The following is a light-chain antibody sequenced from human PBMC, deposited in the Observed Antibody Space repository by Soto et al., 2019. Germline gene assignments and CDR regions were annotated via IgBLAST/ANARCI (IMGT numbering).Light chain of an antibody. CDR2: GAS. Sequence: EIVLTQSPGTLSLSPGERATLFCRASQSIATSQLAWYQQKPGQAPRLLIGASTRATGIPARFSGSGSGTEFTLTISSLQSEDFAVYYCQQYNNWPRTFGQGTKVDIK. J-gene: IGKJ1*01. CDR1: QSIATSQ. CDR3: QQYNNWPRT. V-gene: IGKV3-15*01.